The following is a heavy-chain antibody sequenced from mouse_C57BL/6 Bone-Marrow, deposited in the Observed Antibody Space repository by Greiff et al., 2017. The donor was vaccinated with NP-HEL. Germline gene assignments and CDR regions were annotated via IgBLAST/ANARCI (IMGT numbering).Heavy chain of an antibody. Sequence: DVQLQESGPGMVKPSQSLSLTCTVTGYSITSGYDWHWIRHFPGNKLEWMGYISYSGSTNYNPSLKSRIPITHDTSNNHFFLKLNSVTTEDTATYYCARGDTYDYFDYWGQGTTLTVSS. V-gene: IGHV3-1*01. CDR2: ISYSGST. CDR1: GYSITSGYD. CDR3: ARGDTYDYFDY. J-gene: IGHJ2*01. D-gene: IGHD5-1-1*01.